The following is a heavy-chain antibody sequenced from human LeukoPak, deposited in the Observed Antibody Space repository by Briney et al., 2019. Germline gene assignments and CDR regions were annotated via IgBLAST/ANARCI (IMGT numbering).Heavy chain of an antibody. CDR1: GYTFISYD. Sequence: GASVKVSCKACGYTFISYDIHWVRQATGRGLEWMGWMDPNSGNTGYAQKFQGRVTMTRTTSRSTAYIELSSLGCEDTALYFCGRFSRYGSSTSCYLYGMDVWGQGTTVTVSS. CDR2: MDPNSGNT. V-gene: IGHV1-8*01. J-gene: IGHJ6*01. CDR3: GRFSRYGSSTSCYLYGMDV. D-gene: IGHD2-2*01.